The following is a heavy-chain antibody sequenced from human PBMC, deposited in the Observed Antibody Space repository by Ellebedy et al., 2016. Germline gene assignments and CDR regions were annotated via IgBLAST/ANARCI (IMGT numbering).Heavy chain of an antibody. CDR1: GYSISSGYY. V-gene: IGHV4-38-2*02. Sequence: SETLSLXCTVSGYSISSGYYWGWIRQPPGKGLEWIGSIYHSGSTYYNPSLKSRVTISVDTSKNQFSLKLSSVTAADTAVYYCARHVSGRVVVLDYWGQGTLVTVSS. CDR2: IYHSGST. J-gene: IGHJ4*02. CDR3: ARHVSGRVVVLDY. D-gene: IGHD2-15*01.